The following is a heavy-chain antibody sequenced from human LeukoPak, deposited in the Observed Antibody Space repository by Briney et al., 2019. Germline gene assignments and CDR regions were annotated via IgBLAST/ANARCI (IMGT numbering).Heavy chain of an antibody. V-gene: IGHV3-13*01. CDR3: ARGPPRGKYYYMDL. Sequence: GGSLRLSCAASGFTFSSFDMHWVRQPTGQGLEWVSTIGTASDTYYPGSVEGRFTLSRDNAKNSLYLQMNSLTAGDTAVYYCARGPPRGKYYYMDLWGKGTTVTVSS. CDR2: IGTASDT. D-gene: IGHD1-1*01. CDR1: GFTFSSFD. J-gene: IGHJ6*03.